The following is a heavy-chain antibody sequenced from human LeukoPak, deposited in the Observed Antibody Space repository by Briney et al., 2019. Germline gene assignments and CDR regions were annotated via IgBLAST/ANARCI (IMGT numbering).Heavy chain of an antibody. V-gene: IGHV4-59*08. CDR2: IYYSGST. J-gene: IGHJ4*02. D-gene: IGHD3-9*01. CDR3: ARHGLLRYFDWLYAY. Sequence: SETLSLTCTVSGGSISSYYWSWIRQPPGKGLEWFGYIYYSGSTNYNPSLKSRVTISVDTSKNQFSLKLSSVTAADTAVYYCARHGLLRYFDWLYAYWGQGTLVTVSS. CDR1: GGSISSYY.